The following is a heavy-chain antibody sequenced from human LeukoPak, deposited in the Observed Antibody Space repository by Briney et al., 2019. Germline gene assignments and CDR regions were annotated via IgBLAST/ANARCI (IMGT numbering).Heavy chain of an antibody. Sequence: GGSLRLSCAASGFTFSSYGFHWVRQAPGKGLEWMAFIRKDAGKTYYAESVKGRFSISRDISKNTLYLQMNSLRAEDTAVYYCARIRLGEISGWYIFDDWGQGTLVTVPS. CDR2: IRKDAGKT. J-gene: IGHJ4*02. V-gene: IGHV3-30*02. CDR1: GFTFSSYG. CDR3: ARIRLGEISGWYIFDD. D-gene: IGHD6-19*01.